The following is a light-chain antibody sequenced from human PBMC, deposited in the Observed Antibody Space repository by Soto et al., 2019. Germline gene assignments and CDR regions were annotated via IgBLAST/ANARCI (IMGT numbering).Light chain of an antibody. J-gene: IGLJ3*02. Sequence: QSALTQRPSASGSPGQSVTISCTGTSIDVGGYNYVSWYQQHPGKVPKLMIYEVTKRPSGVPDRFSGSKSGNTASLTVSGLQAEDEADYYCSSYAGSNILVFGEGTKVTVL. V-gene: IGLV2-8*01. CDR1: SIDVGGYNY. CDR2: EVT. CDR3: SSYAGSNILV.